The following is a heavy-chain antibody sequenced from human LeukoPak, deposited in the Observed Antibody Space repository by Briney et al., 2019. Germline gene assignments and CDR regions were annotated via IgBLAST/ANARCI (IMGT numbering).Heavy chain of an antibody. Sequence: GASVKVSCKASGGTFSSYAISWVRQAPGQGLEWMGGIIPIFGTANYAQKFQGRVTITAGESTSTAYMELSSLRSEDTAVYYCARECSSTSCFDYWGQGTLVTVSS. D-gene: IGHD2-2*01. CDR2: IIPIFGTA. J-gene: IGHJ4*02. CDR3: ARECSSTSCFDY. CDR1: GGTFSSYA. V-gene: IGHV1-69*13.